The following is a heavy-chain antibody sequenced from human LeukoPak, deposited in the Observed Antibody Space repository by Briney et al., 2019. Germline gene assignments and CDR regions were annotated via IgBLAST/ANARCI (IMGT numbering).Heavy chain of an antibody. V-gene: IGHV4-59*08. Sequence: SETLSLTCTVSGGSISSYYWGWIRQPPGKGLEWVGQIYYRGAPNYNPSLESRVTISVDTSKNQFSLKLSSVTAADTAVYYCARRLAITYDFDYWGQGTLVTVSS. CDR1: GGSISSYY. CDR3: ARRLAITYDFDY. J-gene: IGHJ4*02. D-gene: IGHD3-10*01. CDR2: IYYRGAP.